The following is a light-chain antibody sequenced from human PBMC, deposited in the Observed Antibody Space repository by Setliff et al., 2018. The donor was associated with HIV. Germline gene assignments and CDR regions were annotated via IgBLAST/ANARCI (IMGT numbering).Light chain of an antibody. CDR3: CSYAGSYVYV. J-gene: IGLJ1*01. Sequence: QSALTQSASVSGSPGQSITISCTGTSSDIGYYNYVSWYQHHPGKAPKLMIYDVNKRPSGVPDRFFGSKSGNTASLTISELQAEDEADYYCCSYAGSYVYVFGTGTKVTVL. CDR1: SSDIGYYNY. CDR2: DVN. V-gene: IGLV2-11*01.